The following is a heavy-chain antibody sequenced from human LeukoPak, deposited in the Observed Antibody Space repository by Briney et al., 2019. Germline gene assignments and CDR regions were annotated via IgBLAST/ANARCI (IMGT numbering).Heavy chain of an antibody. D-gene: IGHD3-10*01. CDR1: GGSFSGYY. Sequence: SSETLSVTCAVYGGSFSGYYWSWIRQPPGKGLEWIGEINHSGSTNYNPSLKSRVTISVDTSKNQFSLKLSSVTAADTAVYYCARGLFHYYGSGSYKGHYDYWGQGTLVTVSS. V-gene: IGHV4-34*01. J-gene: IGHJ4*02. CDR2: INHSGST. CDR3: ARGLFHYYGSGSYKGHYDY.